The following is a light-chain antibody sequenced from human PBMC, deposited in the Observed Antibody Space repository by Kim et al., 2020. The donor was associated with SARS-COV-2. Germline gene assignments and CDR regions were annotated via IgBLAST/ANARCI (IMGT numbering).Light chain of an antibody. Sequence: LSPGDRATLSCRASQSISVSLAWYQQKPGQIPRVLIHDASNRATGIPARFTGSGSGTDFTLTISSLEPEDFAVYYCQQSSAWPLTFGGGTRVEIK. V-gene: IGKV3-11*01. CDR2: DAS. J-gene: IGKJ4*01. CDR3: QQSSAWPLT. CDR1: QSISVS.